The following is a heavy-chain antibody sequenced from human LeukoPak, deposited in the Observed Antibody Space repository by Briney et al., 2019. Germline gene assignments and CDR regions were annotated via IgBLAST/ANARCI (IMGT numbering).Heavy chain of an antibody. CDR2: IYTSGST. CDR1: GGSFSGYC. Sequence: SETLSLTCAVYGGSFSGYCWSWIRQPAGKGLEWIGRIYTSGSTNYNPSLKSRVTMSVDTSKNQFSLKLSSVTAADTAVYYCAGEYIDAFDIWGQGTMVTVSS. J-gene: IGHJ3*02. V-gene: IGHV4-4*07. D-gene: IGHD5-18*01. CDR3: AGEYIDAFDI.